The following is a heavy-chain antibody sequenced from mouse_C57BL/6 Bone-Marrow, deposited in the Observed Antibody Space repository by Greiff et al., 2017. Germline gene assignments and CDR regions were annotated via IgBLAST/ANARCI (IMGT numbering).Heavy chain of an antibody. CDR2: IAPSDCYT. Sequence: QVQLQQPGAELVKPGASVKLSCKASGYTFTSYWMQWVKQRPGQGLEWIGEIAPSDCYTNYNQKFKGKATLTVDTSSSTAYMQLSSLTSEDSAVYYCARLGLYDPYWYFDVWGTGTTVTVSS. CDR1: GYTFTSYW. V-gene: IGHV1-50*01. D-gene: IGHD2-12*01. J-gene: IGHJ1*03. CDR3: ARLGLYDPYWYFDV.